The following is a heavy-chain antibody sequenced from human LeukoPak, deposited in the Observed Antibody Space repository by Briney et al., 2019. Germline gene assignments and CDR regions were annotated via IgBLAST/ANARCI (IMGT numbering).Heavy chain of an antibody. D-gene: IGHD3-9*01. Sequence: PSETLSLTCTVSGGSVSSNSYYWSWIRQPPGKGLEWIGYIYYSGSTNYNPSLKSRVTISVDTSKNQFSLKLSSVTAADTAVYYCARGYDTSTGTLDYWGQGTLVTVTS. V-gene: IGHV4-61*01. CDR2: IYYSGST. J-gene: IGHJ4*02. CDR3: ARGYDTSTGTLDY. CDR1: GGSVSSNSYY.